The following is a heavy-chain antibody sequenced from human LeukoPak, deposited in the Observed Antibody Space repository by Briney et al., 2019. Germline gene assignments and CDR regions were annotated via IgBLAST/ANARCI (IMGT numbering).Heavy chain of an antibody. J-gene: IGHJ4*02. CDR1: GFSLSTFW. D-gene: IGHD3-10*01. Sequence: GGSLRLSCAASGFSLSTFWMHWVRQAPGKGLAWVSRIDYDGITTTYADSVKGRFTISRDNAKNTLYLQMNSLRAEDTAVYYCARVGYDYWGQGTLVTVSS. CDR2: IDYDGITT. CDR3: ARVGYDY. V-gene: IGHV3-74*01.